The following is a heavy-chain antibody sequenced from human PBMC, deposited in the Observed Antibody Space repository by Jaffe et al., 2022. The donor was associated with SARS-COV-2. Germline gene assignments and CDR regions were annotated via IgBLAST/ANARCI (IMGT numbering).Heavy chain of an antibody. CDR2: IYYSGNT. CDR3: ARMAVYWYFDL. J-gene: IGHJ2*01. Sequence: QLQLQESGPGLVKPSETLSLTCTVSGGSISSSSFYWACIRQPPGKGLEWIGSIYYSGNTYYNPSLKSRVSISVDTSKNQFSLRLSSVTAADTAVYYCARMAVYWYFDLWGRGTLITVSS. V-gene: IGHV4-39*01. D-gene: IGHD6-19*01. CDR1: GGSISSSSFY.